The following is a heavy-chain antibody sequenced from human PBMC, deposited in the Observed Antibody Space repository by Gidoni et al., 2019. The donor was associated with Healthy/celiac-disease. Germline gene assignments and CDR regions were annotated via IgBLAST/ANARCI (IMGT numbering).Heavy chain of an antibody. CDR3: ARIRSDFWSGYPDLFDP. CDR2: IFSNDEK. D-gene: IGHD3-3*01. J-gene: IGHJ5*02. CDR1: VFSLSNARMG. Sequence: QVTLKESGPVLVKPTETLTLTCTVSVFSLSNARMGVSWIRQPPGKALEWLAHIFSNDEKSYSTSLKSRLTISKDTSKSQVVITMTNMDPVDTATYYCARIRSDFWSGYPDLFDPWGQGTLVTVSS. V-gene: IGHV2-26*01.